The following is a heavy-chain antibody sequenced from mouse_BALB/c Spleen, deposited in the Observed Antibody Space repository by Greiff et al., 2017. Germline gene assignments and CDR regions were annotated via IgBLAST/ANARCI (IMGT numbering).Heavy chain of an antibody. J-gene: IGHJ3*01. CDR2: ISTYSGNT. Sequence: QVQLQQSGPELVRPGVSVKISCKGSGYTFTDYAMHWVKQSHAKSLEWIGVISTYSGNTKYNQKFKGKATMTVDKSSSTAYMELARLTSEDSAIYYCAKDDREAWFAYWGQGTLVTVSA. CDR1: GYTFTDYA. D-gene: IGHD2-12*01. V-gene: IGHV1-67*01. CDR3: AKDDREAWFAY.